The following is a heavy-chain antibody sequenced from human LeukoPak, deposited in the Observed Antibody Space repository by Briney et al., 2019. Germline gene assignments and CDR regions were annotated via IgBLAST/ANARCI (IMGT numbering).Heavy chain of an antibody. CDR1: GYTFTSYG. CDR2: ISAYNGNT. D-gene: IGHD3-3*01. V-gene: IGHV1-18*01. Sequence: ASVTVSCKASGYTFTSYGISWVRQAPGQGLEWMGWISAYNGNTNYAQKLQGRVTMTTDTSTSTAYMELRSLRSDDTAVYYCARDAGLYYDFWSGHPDYWGQGTLVTVSS. CDR3: ARDAGLYYDFWSGHPDY. J-gene: IGHJ4*02.